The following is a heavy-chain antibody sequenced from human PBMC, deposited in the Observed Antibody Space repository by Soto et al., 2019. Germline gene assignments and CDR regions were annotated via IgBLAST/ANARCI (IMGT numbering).Heavy chain of an antibody. V-gene: IGHV3-21*01. D-gene: IGHD6-13*01. J-gene: IGHJ6*02. CDR1: GFTFSSYS. CDR2: ISSSSSYI. CDR3: ARDRIIGSSRNYYYYGMDV. Sequence: GGSLRLSCAASGFTFSSYSMNWVRQAPGKGLEWVSSISSSSSYIYYADSVKGRFTISRDNAKNSLYLQMNSLRAEDTAVYYCARDRIIGSSRNYYYYGMDVWGQGTTVTVSS.